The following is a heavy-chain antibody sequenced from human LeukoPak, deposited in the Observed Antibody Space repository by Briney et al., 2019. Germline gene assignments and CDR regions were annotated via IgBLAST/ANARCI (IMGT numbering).Heavy chain of an antibody. V-gene: IGHV3-9*01. J-gene: IGHJ4*02. CDR1: GFTFDDYA. Sequence: GGSLRLSCAASGFTFDDYAMRWVRQAPGKGLEWVSGISWNSGSIGYADSVKGRFTISRDNAKNSLYLQMNSLRAEDTALYYCAKPGYSYGYFDYWGQGTLVTVSS. D-gene: IGHD5-18*01. CDR2: ISWNSGSI. CDR3: AKPGYSYGYFDY.